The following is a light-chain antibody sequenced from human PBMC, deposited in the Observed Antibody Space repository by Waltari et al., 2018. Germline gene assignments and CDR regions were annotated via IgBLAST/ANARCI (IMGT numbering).Light chain of an antibody. J-gene: IGLJ2*01. Sequence: QSAMTQPASVSGSPGQSITITCTGTTNNFVSWYQLHPGHPPRLIFSDVTYRPSGVPSRFSGSKSGDTASLTISGVQAEDEAHYYCSSFTSLRSVIFGGGTTLTVL. CDR3: SSFTSLRSVI. V-gene: IGLV2-14*01. CDR2: DVT. CDR1: TNNF.